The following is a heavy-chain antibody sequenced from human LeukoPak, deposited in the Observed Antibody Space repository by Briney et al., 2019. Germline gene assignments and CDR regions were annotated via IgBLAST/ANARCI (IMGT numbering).Heavy chain of an antibody. CDR2: IKQDGNEK. J-gene: IGHJ4*02. Sequence: GGSLRLSCAASGFTFSSYWMSWVRQAPGKGLEWVANIKQDGNEKYYVDSVKGRFTISRDSAKNSLYLQMNSLRAEDTAVYYCARDSRISMIINAFFDYWGQGTLVTVSS. CDR1: GFTFSSYW. D-gene: IGHD3-22*01. V-gene: IGHV3-7*01. CDR3: ARDSRISMIINAFFDY.